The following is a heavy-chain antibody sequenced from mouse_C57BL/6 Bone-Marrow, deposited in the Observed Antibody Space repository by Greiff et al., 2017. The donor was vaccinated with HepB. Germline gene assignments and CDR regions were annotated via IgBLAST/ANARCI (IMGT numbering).Heavy chain of an antibody. V-gene: IGHV1-69*01. CDR1: GYTFTSYW. CDR2: IDPSDSYT. D-gene: IGHD1-1*01. J-gene: IGHJ1*03. CDR3: ARGGYYYGSSSYWYFDV. Sequence: QVQLQQPGAELVMPGASVKLSCKASGYTFTSYWMHWVKQRPGQGLEWIGEIDPSDSYTNYNQKFKGKSTLTVDKSSSTAYTQLSSLTSEDSAVYYCARGGYYYGSSSYWYFDVWGTGTTVTVSS.